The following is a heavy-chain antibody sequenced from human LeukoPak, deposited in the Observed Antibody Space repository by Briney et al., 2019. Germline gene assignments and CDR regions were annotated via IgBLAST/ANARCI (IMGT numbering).Heavy chain of an antibody. CDR2: INPSGGST. CDR1: RYTFTNYF. J-gene: IGHJ4*02. V-gene: IGHV1-46*01. CDR3: ARGGSSSAPFFDY. Sequence: ASMTVSCKASRYTFTNYFMHWLRQAPGHGRVWMGIINPSGGSTSYAQKSQSRVTMTRDTSTSTVYMELSSLRSEDTAVYYCARGGSSSAPFFDYWGQGTLVTVSS. D-gene: IGHD6-13*01.